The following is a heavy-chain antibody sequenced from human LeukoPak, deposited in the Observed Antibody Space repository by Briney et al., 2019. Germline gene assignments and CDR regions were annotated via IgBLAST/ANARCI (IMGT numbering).Heavy chain of an antibody. V-gene: IGHV3-30*04. D-gene: IGHD2-2*01. Sequence: PGGSLRLSCAASGFTFSNYALHWVRQAPGKGLEWVAVISYVGSNKYYADSVKGRFTISRDNSKNTLYLQMNSLRAEDTAVYYCARDGGHCSSTSCYEVYWGQGTLVTVSS. J-gene: IGHJ4*02. CDR3: ARDGGHCSSTSCYEVY. CDR1: GFTFSNYA. CDR2: ISYVGSNK.